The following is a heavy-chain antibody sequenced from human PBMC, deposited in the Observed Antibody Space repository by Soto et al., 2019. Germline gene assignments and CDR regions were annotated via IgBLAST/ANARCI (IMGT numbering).Heavy chain of an antibody. CDR2: VDYSGTA. CDR1: GGSISNFY. D-gene: IGHD5-18*01. Sequence: SETLYLTCTVSGGSISNFYWSWIRQPPGKGLEWIGYVDYSGTANYNPSLKSRVSMSVDTSKNQLSLKVTSVTAADTAMYYCARADIAMTTPFDYWGQGTLVTVSS. V-gene: IGHV4-59*12. CDR3: ARADIAMTTPFDY. J-gene: IGHJ4*02.